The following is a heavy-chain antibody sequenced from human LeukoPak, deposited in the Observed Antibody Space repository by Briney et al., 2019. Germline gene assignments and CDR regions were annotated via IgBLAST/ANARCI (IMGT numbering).Heavy chain of an antibody. Sequence: GGSLRLSCAASGFTFSIYAMSWVRQAPGKGLEWVSSITSSGETTYYAGSVKGQFTISRDNSKNTVYLQMNSLRAEDTAVYYCARDRPNYYGANGHYYRRDSDYWGQGTLVTVSS. D-gene: IGHD3-22*01. V-gene: IGHV3-23*01. CDR2: ITSSGETT. CDR1: GFTFSIYA. J-gene: IGHJ4*02. CDR3: ARDRPNYYGANGHYYRRDSDY.